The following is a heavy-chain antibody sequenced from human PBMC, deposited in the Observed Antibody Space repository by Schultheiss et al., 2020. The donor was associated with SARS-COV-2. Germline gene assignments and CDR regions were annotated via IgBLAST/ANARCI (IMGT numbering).Heavy chain of an antibody. CDR2: IYTSGST. V-gene: IGHV4-4*07. D-gene: IGHD3-22*01. J-gene: IGHJ4*02. CDR1: GGSISSYY. CDR3: AREGHDSSGYYSLCPFDY. Sequence: SETLSLTCTVSGGSISSYYWSWIRQPPGKGLEWIGRIYTSGSTNYNPSLKSRVTISVDTSKNQFSLKLSSVTAADTAVYYCAREGHDSSGYYSLCPFDYWGQGTLVTVSS.